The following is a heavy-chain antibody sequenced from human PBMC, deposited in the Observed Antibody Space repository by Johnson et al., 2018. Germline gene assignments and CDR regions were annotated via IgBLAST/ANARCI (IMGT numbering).Heavy chain of an antibody. CDR3: ARGGGVVVVAAFNYGMDV. D-gene: IGHD2-15*01. CDR1: GGTFSSYA. Sequence: QVQLVQSGAEVKKPGSSVKVSCKASGGTFSSYAISWVRQAPGQGLEWMGGIIPLFGTANYAQKFQGRVPITADESTSTAYRALGSVGSEDTAVYYCARGGGVVVVAAFNYGMDVWCQGTMVNVSS. V-gene: IGHV1-69*12. J-gene: IGHJ6*02. CDR2: IIPLFGTA.